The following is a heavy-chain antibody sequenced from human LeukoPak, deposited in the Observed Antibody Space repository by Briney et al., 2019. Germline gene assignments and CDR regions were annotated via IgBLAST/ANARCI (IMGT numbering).Heavy chain of an antibody. D-gene: IGHD3-10*01. CDR1: GGSFSGYY. CDR2: INHSGST. V-gene: IGHV4-34*01. CDR3: ARGGLISHLMGSNNY. J-gene: IGHJ4*02. Sequence: PSETLSLTCAVYGGSFSGYYWSWIRQPPGKGLEWIGEINHSGSTNYNPSLKSRVTISVDTSKNQFSLKLSSVTAADTAVYYCARGGLISHLMGSNNYWGQGTLVTVSS.